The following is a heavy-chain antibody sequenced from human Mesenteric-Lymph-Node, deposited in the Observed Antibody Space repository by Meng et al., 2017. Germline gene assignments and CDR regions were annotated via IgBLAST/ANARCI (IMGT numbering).Heavy chain of an antibody. V-gene: IGHV1-2*06. CDR3: ARAGVLTGYYNVRDFDY. CDR1: GYTFTGYY. J-gene: IGHJ4*02. CDR2: INPNSGGT. Sequence: ASVKVSCKASGYTFTGYYMHWVRQAPGQGLEWMGRINPNSGGTNYAQKFQGRVTMTRDTSISTAYMELSRLRSDDTAVYYCARAGVLTGYYNVRDFDYWGQGTLVTVSS. D-gene: IGHD3-9*01.